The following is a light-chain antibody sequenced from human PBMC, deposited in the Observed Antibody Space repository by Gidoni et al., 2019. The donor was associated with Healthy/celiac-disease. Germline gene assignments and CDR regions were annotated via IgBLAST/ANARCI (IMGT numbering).Light chain of an antibody. J-gene: IGKJ1*01. CDR1: QSLLHSNGYNY. CDR3: MQALQTPT. CDR2: LGS. V-gene: IGKV2-28*01. Sequence: DIVMTQSPLSLPVTTGEPASISCRSSQSLLHSNGYNYLDWYLQKPGQSHQRLIYLGSNRASGVPDRFSGSGSGTDFTLKISRVEAEDVGVYYCMQALQTPTFGQGTKVEIK.